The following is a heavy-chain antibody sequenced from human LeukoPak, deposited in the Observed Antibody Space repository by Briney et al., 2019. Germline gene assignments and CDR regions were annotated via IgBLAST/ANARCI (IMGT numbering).Heavy chain of an antibody. CDR3: AKGDCSSTSCQAGN. V-gene: IGHV3-23*01. CDR1: GFTFSSYA. Sequence: GESLRLSCAASGFTFSSYAMNWVRQAPGRGLEWVSAIFGSGDSTYYADSVKGRFTISRDNSKNTLYLQTNSLRAEDTAVYYCAKGDCSSTSCQAGNWGQGTLVTVSS. J-gene: IGHJ4*02. CDR2: IFGSGDST. D-gene: IGHD2-2*01.